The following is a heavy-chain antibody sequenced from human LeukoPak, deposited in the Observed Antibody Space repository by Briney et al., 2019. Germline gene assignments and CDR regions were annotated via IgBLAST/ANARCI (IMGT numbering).Heavy chain of an antibody. D-gene: IGHD3-3*01. CDR2: ISSSSSTI. Sequence: GGSLRLSCAASGFTFTNYAMNWVRQAPGKGLEWVSYISSSSSTIYYADSVKGRFTISRDNAKNSLYLQMNSLRAEDTAVYYCARETYYDFWSGYPDEYFQHWGQGTLVTVSS. V-gene: IGHV3-48*01. J-gene: IGHJ1*01. CDR3: ARETYYDFWSGYPDEYFQH. CDR1: GFTFTNYA.